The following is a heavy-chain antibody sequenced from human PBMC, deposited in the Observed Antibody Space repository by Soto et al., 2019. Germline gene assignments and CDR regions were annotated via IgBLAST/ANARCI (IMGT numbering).Heavy chain of an antibody. J-gene: IGHJ4*02. V-gene: IGHV3-53*01. CDR2: IYSGGST. Sequence: EVQLVESGGGLIQPGGSLRLSCAASGFTVSSNYMSWVRQAPGKGLEWVSVIYSGGSTYYADSVKGRFTISRDNSKHTLYLQMNSLRAEYTAVYYCATAHSIAAAGGDYWGQGTLVTVSS. CDR1: GFTVSSNY. D-gene: IGHD6-13*01. CDR3: ATAHSIAAAGGDY.